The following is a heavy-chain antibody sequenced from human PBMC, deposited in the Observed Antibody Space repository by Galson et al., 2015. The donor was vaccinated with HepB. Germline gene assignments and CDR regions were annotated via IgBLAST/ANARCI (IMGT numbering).Heavy chain of an antibody. CDR1: GFRFDAHW. CDR2: IKQDGNEN. Sequence: SLRLSCAASGFRFDAHWMSWARQAPGKGLEWVANIKQDGNENSYADSVKGRFTISRDNAKNSLFLHTNSLRGEDTAVYYCVRSQYSGSWGQGTLVTVSS. D-gene: IGHD3-10*01. J-gene: IGHJ5*02. V-gene: IGHV3-7*01. CDR3: VRSQYSGS.